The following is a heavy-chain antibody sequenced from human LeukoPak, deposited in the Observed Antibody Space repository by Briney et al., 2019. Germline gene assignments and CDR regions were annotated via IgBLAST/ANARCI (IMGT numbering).Heavy chain of an antibody. CDR3: ARTQTPGVGANDAFDI. CDR2: INWNGGST. CDR1: GFTFDDYG. V-gene: IGHV3-20*04. D-gene: IGHD1-26*01. J-gene: IGHJ3*02. Sequence: GGSLRLSCAASGFTFDDYGMSWVRQAPGKGLEWVSGINWNGGSTGYADSVKGRFTISRDNAKNSLYLQMNSLRAEDTALYYCARTQTPGVGANDAFDIRGQGTMVTVSS.